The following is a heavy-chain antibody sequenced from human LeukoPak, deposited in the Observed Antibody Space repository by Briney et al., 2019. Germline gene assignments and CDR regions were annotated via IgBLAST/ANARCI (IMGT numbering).Heavy chain of an antibody. V-gene: IGHV1-2*02. CDR2: INPNSGGT. CDR3: ATPVARYCSSTSCRTGDY. Sequence: VASVKVSCKASGCTFTGYYMHWVRQAPGQGLEWMGWINPNSGGTNYAQKFQGRVTMTRDTSISTAYMELSRLRSDDTAVYYCATPVARYCSSTSCRTGDYWGQGTLVTVSS. CDR1: GCTFTGYY. D-gene: IGHD2-2*01. J-gene: IGHJ4*02.